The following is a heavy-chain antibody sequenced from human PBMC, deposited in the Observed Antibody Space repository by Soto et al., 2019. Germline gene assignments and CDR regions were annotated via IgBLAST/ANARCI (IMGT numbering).Heavy chain of an antibody. D-gene: IGHD3-10*01. J-gene: IGHJ6*02. Sequence: GASVKVSCKASGFTFTSSAVQWVRQARGQRLEWIGWIVVGSGNTNYAQKFQERVTITRDTSTSTAYMELSSLRSEDTAVYYCAAGPPVSGYGSGSYYRPYFFYGMDVWGQGTTVTAP. CDR3: AAGPPVSGYGSGSYYRPYFFYGMDV. CDR1: GFTFTSSA. V-gene: IGHV1-58*01. CDR2: IVVGSGNT.